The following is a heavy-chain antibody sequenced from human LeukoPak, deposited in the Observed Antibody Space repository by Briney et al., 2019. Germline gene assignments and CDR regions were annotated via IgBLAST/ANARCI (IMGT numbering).Heavy chain of an antibody. V-gene: IGHV3-23*01. CDR3: AKGASGWPYYIDY. D-gene: IGHD6-19*01. CDR2: VSASGVDT. Sequence: PGGSLRLSCAASGFSFDSYSLIWVRQAPGKGLEWVSAVSASGVDTDHAGSVEGRFTISRDNSKNTLYLQMNSLRAEDTAVYYCAKGASGWPYYIDYWGQGTLVTVSS. J-gene: IGHJ4*02. CDR1: GFSFDSYS.